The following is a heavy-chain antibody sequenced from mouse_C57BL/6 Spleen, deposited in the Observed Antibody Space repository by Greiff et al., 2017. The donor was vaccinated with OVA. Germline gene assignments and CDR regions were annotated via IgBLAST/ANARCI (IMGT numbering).Heavy chain of an antibody. J-gene: IGHJ2*01. CDR3: ARDRDGNLFDY. CDR1: GFTFSSYA. Sequence: DVMLVESGGGLVKPGGSLKLSCAASGFTFSSYAMSWVRQTPEKRLEWVATISDGGSYTYYPDNVKGRFTISRDNAKNNLYLQMSHLKSEDTAMYYCARDRDGNLFDYWGQGTTLTVSS. D-gene: IGHD2-1*01. CDR2: ISDGGSYT. V-gene: IGHV5-4*01.